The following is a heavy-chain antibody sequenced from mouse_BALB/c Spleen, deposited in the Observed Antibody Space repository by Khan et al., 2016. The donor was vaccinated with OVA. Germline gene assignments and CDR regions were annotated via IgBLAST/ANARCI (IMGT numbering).Heavy chain of an antibody. J-gene: IGHJ4*01. CDR3: ARGPYYGNYFAMDY. CDR1: GFSLTGYG. D-gene: IGHD2-10*01. V-gene: IGHV2-6-7*01. Sequence: VQLVESGPGLVAPSQSLSITCTVSGFSLTGYGIYWVRQPPGKGLEWLGMIWGDGSTDYNSVLKSRLSISKDNSKSHVFLKMNSLQTDDTARYYCARGPYYGNYFAMDYWGQGTSVTVSS. CDR2: IWGDGST.